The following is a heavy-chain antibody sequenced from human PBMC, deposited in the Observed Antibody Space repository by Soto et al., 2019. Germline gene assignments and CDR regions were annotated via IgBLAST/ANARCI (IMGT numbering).Heavy chain of an antibody. CDR2: ISGSGGST. Sequence: HPGGSLRLSCEASGFTYSRYAMSWVRQAPGKGLEWVSAISGSGGSTYYADSVKGRFTISRDNSKNTLYLQMISLRAEDTAVYYCAKDLSYCGGDCLDPPFDYFDYWGQGTLVTVSS. J-gene: IGHJ4*02. CDR3: AKDLSYCGGDCLDPPFDYFDY. V-gene: IGHV3-23*01. D-gene: IGHD2-21*02. CDR1: GFTYSRYA.